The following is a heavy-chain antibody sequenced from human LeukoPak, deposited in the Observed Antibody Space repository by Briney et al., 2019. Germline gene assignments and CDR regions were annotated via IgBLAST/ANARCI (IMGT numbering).Heavy chain of an antibody. CDR2: FFHSGST. J-gene: IGHJ4*02. CDR1: GGSIFSSNW. Sequence: PSGTLSLTCAVSGGSIFSSNWWSWVRQPPGKGLEWIGQFFHSGSTSYTPSLKSRVTISVDKSKNQFSLKLTSVTAADTAVYYCASSPTNRVTEDYWGQGTLVTVSS. D-gene: IGHD1-14*01. V-gene: IGHV4-4*02. CDR3: ASSPTNRVTEDY.